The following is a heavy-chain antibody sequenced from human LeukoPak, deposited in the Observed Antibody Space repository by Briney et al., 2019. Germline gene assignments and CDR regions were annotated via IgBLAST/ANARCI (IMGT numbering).Heavy chain of an antibody. V-gene: IGHV4-34*01. CDR3: ARRGFYYDILTGYSYCFDY. D-gene: IGHD3-9*01. Sequence: SETLSLTCAVYGGSFSGYYWSWIRQPPGKGLEWIGEINHSGSTNYNPSLKSRVTISVDTSKNQFSLKLSSVTAADTAVYYCARRGFYYDILTGYSYCFDYWGQGTLVTVSS. CDR1: GGSFSGYY. J-gene: IGHJ4*02. CDR2: INHSGST.